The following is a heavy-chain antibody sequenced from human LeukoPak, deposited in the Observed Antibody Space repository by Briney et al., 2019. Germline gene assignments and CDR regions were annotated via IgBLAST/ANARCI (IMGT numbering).Heavy chain of an antibody. Sequence: GGSLRLSCSASGFAFSDYDMNWVRQAPGKGLEWVSSISGLSTHIYYGDSVKGRFSISRDNAKNSVYLQMNSLGVEDTAIYYCGRAFPPLRTSSAGDLWGQGILVTVSS. CDR3: GRAFPPLRTSSAGDL. D-gene: IGHD3-16*01. J-gene: IGHJ4*02. CDR1: GFAFSDYD. CDR2: ISGLSTHI. V-gene: IGHV3-69-1*02.